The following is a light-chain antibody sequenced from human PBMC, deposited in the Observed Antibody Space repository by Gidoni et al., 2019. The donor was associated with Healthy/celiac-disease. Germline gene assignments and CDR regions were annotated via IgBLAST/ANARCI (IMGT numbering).Light chain of an antibody. Sequence: DIQMTPSPSSLSASVGDRVTITCRASQSISSHLNWYQQKPGNAPKLRIYAASSLQSGVPSRFSGRGSGTDFTLTISSLQPEDFATYYCQQSYSTLRTFGQGTKVEIK. CDR3: QQSYSTLRT. V-gene: IGKV1-39*01. J-gene: IGKJ1*01. CDR1: QSISSH. CDR2: AAS.